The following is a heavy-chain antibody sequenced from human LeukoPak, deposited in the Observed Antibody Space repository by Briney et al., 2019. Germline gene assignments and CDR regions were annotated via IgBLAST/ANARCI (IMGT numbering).Heavy chain of an antibody. CDR3: AREIVLQNHRDGLDY. CDR1: SGFISSNY. V-gene: IGHV4-59*01. J-gene: IGHJ4*02. CDR2: IYYSGST. D-gene: IGHD2/OR15-2a*01. Sequence: SETLSLTCTVSSGFISSNYWNWIRQPPGKGLEWIGYIYYSGSTDYNPSLKSRVTISVDTSMNQFSLKLSSLTAADTAVYYCAREIVLQNHRDGLDYWGQGTLVTVSS.